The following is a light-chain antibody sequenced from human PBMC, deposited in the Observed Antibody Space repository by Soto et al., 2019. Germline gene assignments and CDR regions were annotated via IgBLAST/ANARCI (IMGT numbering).Light chain of an antibody. Sequence: QSVLTQPASVSGSPGQSITISCTGTSSDVGNYNLVSWYQQHPGKAPKLMIYEGSKGPSGVSNRFSGSKSGNTASLTISGLQAEDEANYYCCSYAGSSTFAVFGGGTKLTVL. V-gene: IGLV2-23*03. CDR1: SSDVGNYNL. J-gene: IGLJ2*01. CDR2: EGS. CDR3: CSYAGSSTFAV.